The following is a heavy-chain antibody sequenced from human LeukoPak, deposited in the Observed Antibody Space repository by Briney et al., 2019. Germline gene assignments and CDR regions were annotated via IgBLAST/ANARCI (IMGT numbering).Heavy chain of an antibody. V-gene: IGHV4-34*01. CDR2: ISAGGNS. D-gene: IGHD3-10*01. Sequence: SETLSLTCAVYGGSFSGYFWTWIRQSPGKGLEGIGKISAGGNSNENPSLKSRVTISVDRSKNQFSLILNSVTAADTALYYCARVTRRRTTGEIFGRYLDYWGLGTLVTVSS. J-gene: IGHJ4*02. CDR1: GGSFSGYF. CDR3: ARVTRRRTTGEIFGRYLDY.